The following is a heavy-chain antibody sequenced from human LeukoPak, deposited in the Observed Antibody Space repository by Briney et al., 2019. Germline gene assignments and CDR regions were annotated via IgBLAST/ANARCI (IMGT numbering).Heavy chain of an antibody. V-gene: IGHV3-23*01. CDR1: GFTFNNYA. J-gene: IGHJ4*02. CDR2: ISASGGST. Sequence: GGSLRLSCAASGFTFNNYAMSWVRQAPGKGLEWVSAISASGGSTYYADSVKGRFTISRDNSKNTLYLQMNSLRAEDTAVYYCARGPMGGYFDYWGQGTLVTVSS. CDR3: ARGPMGGYFDY.